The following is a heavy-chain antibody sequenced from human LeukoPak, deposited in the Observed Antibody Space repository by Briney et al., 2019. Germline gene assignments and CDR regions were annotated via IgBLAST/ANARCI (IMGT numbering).Heavy chain of an antibody. CDR2: MNPNSGNT. D-gene: IGHD3-10*01. CDR1: GDTFTSYD. Sequence: ASVKVSCKASGDTFTSYDINWVRQATGQGLEWMGWMNPNSGNTGYAQKFQGRVTMTRNTSISTAYMELSSLRSEDTAVYYCGRRFSGSGSPITYWGQGTLVTVSS. CDR3: GRRFSGSGSPITY. V-gene: IGHV1-8*01. J-gene: IGHJ4*02.